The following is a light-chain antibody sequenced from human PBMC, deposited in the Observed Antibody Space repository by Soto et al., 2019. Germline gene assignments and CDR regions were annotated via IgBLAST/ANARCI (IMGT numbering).Light chain of an antibody. J-gene: IGLJ2*01. CDR3: CSYAGSYVV. CDR2: EDN. CDR1: SSDVGNYDL. V-gene: IGLV2-23*01. Sequence: ALTQPASVSGSPGQSITISCTGSSSDVGNYDLVSWFQHHPGKAPQLIIYEDNKRPSGVSSRFSGSKSGNTASLTISGLQAEDEADYYCCSYAGSYVVFGGGTKLTVL.